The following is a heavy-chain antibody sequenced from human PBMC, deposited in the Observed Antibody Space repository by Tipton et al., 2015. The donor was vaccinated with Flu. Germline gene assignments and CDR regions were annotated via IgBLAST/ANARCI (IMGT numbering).Heavy chain of an antibody. Sequence: EVQLVQSGAEVKKPGESLKISCKGSGYTFTNYWIGWVRQMPGKGLEWMGIIYPNDSDTRYSPSFQGQVTISADKSIRTAYLHWSSLKASDTAMYYCARRWGRDTQPIDLIDYWGQGTLVTVSS. D-gene: IGHD3-16*01. CDR2: IYPNDSDT. CDR3: ARRWGRDTQPIDLIDY. CDR1: GYTFTNYW. J-gene: IGHJ4*02. V-gene: IGHV5-51*01.